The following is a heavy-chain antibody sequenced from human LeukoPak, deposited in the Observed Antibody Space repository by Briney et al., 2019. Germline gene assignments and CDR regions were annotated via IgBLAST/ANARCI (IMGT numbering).Heavy chain of an antibody. J-gene: IGHJ3*02. V-gene: IGHV3-21*01. D-gene: IGHD3-16*01. CDR3: ARGSTYAYDGFDI. Sequence: GGSLRLSCAASGFTFSSYSMNWVRQAPGKGLEWVSSISSSSSYIYYADSVKGRFTISRDSSKNTLYLQMNSLRAEDTAVYYCARGSTYAYDGFDIWGQGTMVTVSS. CDR2: ISSSSSYI. CDR1: GFTFSSYS.